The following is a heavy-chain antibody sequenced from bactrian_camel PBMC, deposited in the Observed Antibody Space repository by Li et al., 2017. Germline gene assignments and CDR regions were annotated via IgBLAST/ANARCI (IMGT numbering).Heavy chain of an antibody. Sequence: VQLVESGGGSVQPGESLRLSCIASGFPFSAYYMSWVRQAPGKALEWVSHIDNGRGSTLDADSVKGRFTTSRDNAKNTVYPQLSNLKVEDTAVYYCARGSGLYWGQGTQVTVS. CDR1: GFPFSAYY. V-gene: IGHV3S35*01. D-gene: IGHD2*01. CDR2: IDNGRGST. CDR3: ARGSGLY. J-gene: IGHJ4*01.